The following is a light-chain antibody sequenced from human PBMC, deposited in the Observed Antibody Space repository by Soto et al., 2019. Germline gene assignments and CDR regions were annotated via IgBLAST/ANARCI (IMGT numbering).Light chain of an antibody. CDR1: QSVRSNY. J-gene: IGKJ2*01. CDR2: GAS. V-gene: IGKV3-20*01. CDR3: QQYGDFLGT. Sequence: EIVMTQSPGTLSLSPGERATLSCRASQSVRSNYLAWYQQKPGQAPRLLFYGASTRATGIPDRFSGSGSGTDFTLTISRLEPEDFAVYYCQQYGDFLGTFGQGTKLELK.